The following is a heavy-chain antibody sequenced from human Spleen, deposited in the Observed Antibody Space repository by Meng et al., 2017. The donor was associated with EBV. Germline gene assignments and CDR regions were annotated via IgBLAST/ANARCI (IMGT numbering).Heavy chain of an antibody. CDR3: ARGSGDYLKLDCFDP. D-gene: IGHD4-17*01. CDR1: GGSFSGYY. V-gene: IGHV4-34*01. Sequence: QWGTGLLEPSEPLSLTCGVEGGSFSGYYWSWIRQSPGKGLQWIGEINHSGDTVYDPSLKSRVTISIDTSKYQFSLNLTSVTAADTALYYCARGSGDYLKLDCFDPWGQGTLVTVSS. CDR2: INHSGDT. J-gene: IGHJ5*02.